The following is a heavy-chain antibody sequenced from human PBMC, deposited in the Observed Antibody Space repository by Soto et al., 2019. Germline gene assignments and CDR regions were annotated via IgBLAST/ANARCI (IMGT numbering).Heavy chain of an antibody. CDR1: GFTFTNAW. Sequence: GGSLRLSCAASGFTFTNAWMSWVRQAPGKGLEWVGRIKSKADGGTTDYAAPVEGRVSISRDDSKTTLYLQMDSLKTEDTAVYYCTTYPLGYCSSSGCFAWHDYWGQGTLVTVSS. CDR3: TTYPLGYCSSSGCFAWHDY. CDR2: IKSKADGGTT. V-gene: IGHV3-15*01. J-gene: IGHJ4*02. D-gene: IGHD2-2*01.